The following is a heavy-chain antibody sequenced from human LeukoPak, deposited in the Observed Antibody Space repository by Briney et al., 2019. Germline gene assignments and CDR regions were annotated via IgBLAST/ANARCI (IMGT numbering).Heavy chain of an antibody. CDR2: ISGRGDYT. V-gene: IGHV3-23*01. CDR3: AKGYTYGSD. CDR1: GFTFTNYA. J-gene: IGHJ4*02. Sequence: GGSLRLSCAASGFTFTNYAMNCVRQAPGKGLHWVSTISGRGDYTYYADSVKGRFTISRDNSKNTLYLQMNSLRAEDTAVYYCAKGYTYGSDWGQGTLVTVSS. D-gene: IGHD5-18*01.